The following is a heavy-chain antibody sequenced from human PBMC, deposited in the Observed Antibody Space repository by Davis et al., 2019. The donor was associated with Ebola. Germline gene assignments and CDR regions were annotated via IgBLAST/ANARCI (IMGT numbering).Heavy chain of an antibody. Sequence: LSLTCAASGFTFSSYAMSWVRQAPGKGLEWVSAISGSGGSTYYADSVQGRFTISRDNSKNTLYLQMNSLRAEDTAVYYCAKGSGPYCSSTSCFTDVWGKGTTVTVSS. V-gene: IGHV3-23*01. D-gene: IGHD2-2*02. J-gene: IGHJ6*04. CDR2: ISGSGGST. CDR3: AKGSGPYCSSTSCFTDV. CDR1: GFTFSSYA.